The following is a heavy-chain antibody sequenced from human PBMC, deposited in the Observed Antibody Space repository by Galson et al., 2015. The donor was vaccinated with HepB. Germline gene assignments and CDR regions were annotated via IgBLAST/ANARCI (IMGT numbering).Heavy chain of an antibody. CDR1: GYTFTDYH. J-gene: IGHJ4*02. V-gene: IGHV1-2*06. Sequence: SVKVSCKASGYTFTDYHVHWVRQAPGQGLEWMGRINGNNGYTKYSQKFQGRVTMTRDTSINTAYMDLGGLKSADTAVYYCARPPIGSGWWRGFDSWGQGTLVTVPS. CDR2: INGNNGYT. D-gene: IGHD6-19*01. CDR3: ARPPIGSGWWRGFDS.